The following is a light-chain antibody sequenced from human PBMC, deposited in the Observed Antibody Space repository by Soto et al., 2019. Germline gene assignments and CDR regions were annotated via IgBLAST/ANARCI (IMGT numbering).Light chain of an antibody. Sequence: DIVMTQSPNSLAVALGERANNNCKSSQGLFSSSNNLNYLAWFQQKPGQAPKLLISSASTRYSGVPDRFSGSGSGTDFTLTISSLQAEDVAVYYCQQYYNSPITFGPGTKLEIK. CDR1: QGLFSSSNNLNY. V-gene: IGKV4-1*01. J-gene: IGKJ3*01. CDR3: QQYYNSPIT. CDR2: SAS.